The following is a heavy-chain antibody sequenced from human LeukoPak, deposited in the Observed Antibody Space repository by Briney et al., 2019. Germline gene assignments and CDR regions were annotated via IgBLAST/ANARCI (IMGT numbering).Heavy chain of an antibody. D-gene: IGHD3-10*01. CDR2: IYYSGRT. V-gene: IGHV4-39*01. CDR3: ARGRPDGSGSYYKFDP. J-gene: IGHJ5*02. CDR1: GGSFSGYY. Sequence: KASETLSLTCAIYGGSFSGYYWGWIRQPPGKGLEWIGSIYYSGRTYYNPSLKSRVTISVNTSKKQFSLKLSSVTAADTAVYYCARGRPDGSGSYYKFDPWGQGTLVTVSS.